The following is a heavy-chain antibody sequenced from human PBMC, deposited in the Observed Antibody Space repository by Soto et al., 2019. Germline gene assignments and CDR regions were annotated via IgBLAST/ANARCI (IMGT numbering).Heavy chain of an antibody. V-gene: IGHV3-33*01. Sequence: QVQLVESGGGVVQPGRSLRLSCAASGFTFNSYGMHWVRQAPGKGLEWVAVIWYDGSNKYYADSVKGRFTISRDNSKNTLYLQMNSLRAEDTAVYYCARDRSSWYLFDYWGQGTLVTVSS. CDR1: GFTFNSYG. J-gene: IGHJ4*02. CDR2: IWYDGSNK. CDR3: ARDRSSWYLFDY. D-gene: IGHD6-13*01.